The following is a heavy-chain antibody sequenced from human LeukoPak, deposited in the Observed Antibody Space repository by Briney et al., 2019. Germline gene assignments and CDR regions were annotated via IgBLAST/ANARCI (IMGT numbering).Heavy chain of an antibody. Sequence: GGSLRLSCAASGFTFSSYGMHWVRQAPGKGLEWVAFIRYDGSNKYYADSVKGRFTISRDSSKNTLYLQMNSLRAEDTAVYYCAKERLWFGELFPDYWGQGTLATVSS. D-gene: IGHD3-10*01. V-gene: IGHV3-30*02. J-gene: IGHJ4*02. CDR2: IRYDGSNK. CDR1: GFTFSSYG. CDR3: AKERLWFGELFPDY.